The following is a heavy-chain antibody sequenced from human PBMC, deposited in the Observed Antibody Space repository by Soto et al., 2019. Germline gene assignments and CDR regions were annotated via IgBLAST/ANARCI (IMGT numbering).Heavy chain of an antibody. CDR1: GYTFNTYY. V-gene: IGHV1-46*02. D-gene: IGHD2-21*02. J-gene: IGHJ4*02. CDR3: ARGGHIAVVTASFDT. CDR2: IHPSGGGT. Sequence: QVQLVQSGAEVRKPGASVKVSCKPSGYTFNTYYLHWLRQAPGQALEWMGVIHPSGGGTTYAQKSLXXXTXXRDTSTTTVCMELSSLRSDDTAVYYCARGGHIAVVTASFDTWGQGTLVTVSS.